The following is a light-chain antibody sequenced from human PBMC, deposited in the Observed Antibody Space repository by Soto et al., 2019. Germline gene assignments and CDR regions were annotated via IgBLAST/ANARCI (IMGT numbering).Light chain of an antibody. CDR1: QSISNY. J-gene: IGKJ2*01. CDR3: QQTYTAPYT. Sequence: DIQMTQSPSSLSASVGDKVTITCRASQSISNYLNWYQQKPGKAPKLLIYAASSLQSGVPSRFSGSGSGTDFTLTISSLQPEDVAPYYCQQTYTAPYTFGQGTKLAIK. CDR2: AAS. V-gene: IGKV1-39*01.